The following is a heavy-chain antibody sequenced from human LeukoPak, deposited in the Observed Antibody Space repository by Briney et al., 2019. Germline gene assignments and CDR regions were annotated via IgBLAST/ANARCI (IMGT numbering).Heavy chain of an antibody. D-gene: IGHD3-22*01. CDR2: ISYDGSNK. Sequence: PGRSLRLSCAASGFTFSSYAMHWVRQAPGKGLEWVAVISYDGSNKYCADSVKGRFTISRDNSKNTLYLQMNSLRAEDTAVYYCARDGQYYDSSGYTDYWGQGTLVTVSS. J-gene: IGHJ4*02. CDR1: GFTFSSYA. V-gene: IGHV3-30-3*01. CDR3: ARDGQYYDSSGYTDY.